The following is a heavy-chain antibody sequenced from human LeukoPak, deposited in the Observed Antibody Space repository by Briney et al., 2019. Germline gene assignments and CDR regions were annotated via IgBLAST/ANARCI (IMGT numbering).Heavy chain of an antibody. CDR1: GFTFRSYA. CDR2: ISGSGGST. CDR3: AKDFAHSYCDSSGYIPNDY. J-gene: IGHJ4*02. Sequence: GGSLRLSCAASGFTFRSYAMSWVRQAPGKGLEWVSAISGSGGSTYYAASVKGRFTVSRDNAKYSLYLQMNSLRAEDTAVYYCAKDFAHSYCDSSGYIPNDYWGQGTLVTVSS. V-gene: IGHV3-23*01. D-gene: IGHD3-22*01.